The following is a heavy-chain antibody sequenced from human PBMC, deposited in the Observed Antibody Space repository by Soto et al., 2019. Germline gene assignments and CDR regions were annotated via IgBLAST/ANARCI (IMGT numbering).Heavy chain of an antibody. D-gene: IGHD2-15*01. V-gene: IGHV3-23*01. CDR1: GFTFSSYA. J-gene: IGHJ6*03. CDR2: ISGSGGST. Sequence: TGGSLRLSCAASGFTFSSYALSWVRPAPGKGLEWVSAISGSGGSTYYADSVKGRFTISRDNSKNTLYLQMNSLRAEDTAVYYCAKVGRAGYYYMDVWGKGTTVTVSS. CDR3: AKVGRAGYYYMDV.